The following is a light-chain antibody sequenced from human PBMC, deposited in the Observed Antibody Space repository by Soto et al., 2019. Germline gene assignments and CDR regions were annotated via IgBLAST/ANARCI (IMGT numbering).Light chain of an antibody. CDR1: QTVRNNY. CDR2: DAS. J-gene: IGKJ1*01. Sequence: EFVLTQSPGTLSLSPWERATLSCRASQTVRNNYLAWYQQKPGQAPRLLIYDASSRATGIPDRFSGSGSGTDFTLTISRLQPEDFAVYYCQQYASTRWTFGQGTKVDIK. V-gene: IGKV3-20*01. CDR3: QQYASTRWT.